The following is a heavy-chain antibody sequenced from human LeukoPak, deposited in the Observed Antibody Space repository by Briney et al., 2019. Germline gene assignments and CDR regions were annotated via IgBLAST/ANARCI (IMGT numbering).Heavy chain of an antibody. D-gene: IGHD6-19*01. CDR2: ISYDGSNK. J-gene: IGHJ4*02. Sequence: PGGSLRLSCAASGFTFSSYAMHWVRQAPGKGLEWVAVISYDGSNKYYADSVKGRFTISRDNSKNTLYLQMNSLRAEDTAVYYCARDGSLYSSGWLGGDHWGQGTLVTVSS. V-gene: IGHV3-30*04. CDR3: ARDGSLYSSGWLGGDH. CDR1: GFTFSSYA.